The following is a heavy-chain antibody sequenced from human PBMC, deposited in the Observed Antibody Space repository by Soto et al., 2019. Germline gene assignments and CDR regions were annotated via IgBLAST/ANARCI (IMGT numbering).Heavy chain of an antibody. J-gene: IGHJ4*02. Sequence: EVQLVESGGGLVQPGGSLRLSCAASGFTFNTYWMHWVRQAPGKGLVWVSRINNDASSTSYADSVKGRLTVSRDNAKNTLYLHLYNLSAEDTAVYYCASGGVAGAGTYYNDFWGRGTLVTVSS. CDR1: GFTFNTYW. D-gene: IGHD3-10*01. CDR3: ASGGVAGAGTYYNDF. V-gene: IGHV3-74*01. CDR2: INNDASST.